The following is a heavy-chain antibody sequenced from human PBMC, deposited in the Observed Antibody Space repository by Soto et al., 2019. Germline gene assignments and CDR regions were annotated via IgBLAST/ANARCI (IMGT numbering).Heavy chain of an antibody. Sequence: QVQLQESGPGLVKPSETLSLTCSVSGASVTSRGYYWSWIRQTPGKGLEWMGYVTYSGITTYNPSLNSRVAISVDTANNQFSLSLSSVRAADTAVYYCVSDYIEHPHYHFESWGQGTLVTVSS. D-gene: IGHD3-10*01. V-gene: IGHV4-61*08. CDR2: VTYSGIT. CDR1: GASVTSRGYY. J-gene: IGHJ4*02. CDR3: VSDYIEHPHYHFES.